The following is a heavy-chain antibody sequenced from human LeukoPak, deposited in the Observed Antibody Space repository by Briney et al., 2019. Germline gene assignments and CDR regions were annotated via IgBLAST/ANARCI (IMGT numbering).Heavy chain of an antibody. CDR2: ISDNGAGT. CDR3: AKRSLSGTWYFDL. V-gene: IGHV3-23*01. D-gene: IGHD3-3*01. Sequence: GGSLRLTCAASGFTYSRYAMSWVRQAPGKGLEWVSSISDNGAGTFYADSVKGRFTISRDNSDKTLYLQMNSLRAEDTAVYYCAKRSLSGTWYFDLWGRGTLVIVSS. CDR1: GFTYSRYA. J-gene: IGHJ2*01.